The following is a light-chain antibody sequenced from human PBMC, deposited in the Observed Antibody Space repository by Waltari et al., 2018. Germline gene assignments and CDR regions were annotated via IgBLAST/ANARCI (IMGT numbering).Light chain of an antibody. CDR1: QGISDY. CDR3: QNYNNAPFT. CDR2: AAS. V-gene: IGKV1-27*01. J-gene: IGKJ3*01. Sequence: DMQMTQSPSSLSASVGDRVTITCRASQGISDYVAWYQQKSGKGPKLLIYAASTLQSGVPSRFSGSGSATDFTLTISSLQPEDVATYYCQNYNNAPFTFGPGTKVDIK.